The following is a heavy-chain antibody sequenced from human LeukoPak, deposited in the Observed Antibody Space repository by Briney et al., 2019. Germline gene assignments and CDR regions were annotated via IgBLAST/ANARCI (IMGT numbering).Heavy chain of an antibody. CDR1: GFTFSSYG. CDR2: IRYDGSNK. D-gene: IGHD3-9*01. CDR3: AKGRWGLTINNFDI. Sequence: PGGSLRLSCAASGFTFSSYGMHWVRQAPGKGLEWVAFIRYDGSNKYYADSVKGRFTISRDNSKNTLYLQMNSLRAEDTAVYYCAKGRWGLTINNFDIWGQGTLVTVSS. V-gene: IGHV3-30*02. J-gene: IGHJ4*02.